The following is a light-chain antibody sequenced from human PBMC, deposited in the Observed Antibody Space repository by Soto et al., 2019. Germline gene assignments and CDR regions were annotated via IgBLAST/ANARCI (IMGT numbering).Light chain of an antibody. CDR1: PSVTNF. J-gene: IGKJ5*01. V-gene: IGKV3-11*01. Sequence: EIVLTQSPATLSLSPGERATLSCRASPSVTNFLAWYQQKPGQAPRLLIYGAFNRATGIPARFSGSGSGTDFTLTISCLQAEDFATYYCQQNYSPPPVTFGQGTRLEIK. CDR2: GAF. CDR3: QQNYSPPPVT.